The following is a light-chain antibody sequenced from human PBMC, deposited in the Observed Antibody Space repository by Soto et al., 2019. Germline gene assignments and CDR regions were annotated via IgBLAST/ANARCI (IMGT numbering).Light chain of an antibody. CDR3: MQVLQTPPT. J-gene: IGKJ4*01. Sequence: DIVMTQSPLSLPVTPGETASISCRSSQSLLQSNGNNYLGWFVRNPGQSQQLVIYLGSSRASGVPDRFSASGSGTDFALKISRVEAEDVGIYYCMQVLQTPPTFGGGTKVEIK. CDR2: LGS. CDR1: QSLLQSNGNNY. V-gene: IGKV2-28*01.